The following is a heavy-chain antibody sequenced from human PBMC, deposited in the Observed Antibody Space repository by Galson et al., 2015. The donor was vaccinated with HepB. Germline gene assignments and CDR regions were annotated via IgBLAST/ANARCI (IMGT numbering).Heavy chain of an antibody. Sequence: SLRLSCAASGFTFSSYSMNWVRQAPGKGLEWVSSISSSSSYIYYADSVKGRFTISRDNAKNSLYLQMNSLRAEDTAVYYCARVVSSSWYTNWFDPWGQGTLVTGSS. CDR3: ARVVSSSWYTNWFDP. CDR1: GFTFSSYS. CDR2: ISSSSSYI. J-gene: IGHJ5*02. D-gene: IGHD6-13*01. V-gene: IGHV3-21*01.